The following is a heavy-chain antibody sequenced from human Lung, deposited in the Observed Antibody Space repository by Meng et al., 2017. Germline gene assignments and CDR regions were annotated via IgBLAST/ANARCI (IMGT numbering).Heavy chain of an antibody. CDR2: ISSSSA. CDR1: VVVFSSYS. J-gene: IGHJ4*02. CDR3: ARGRVVVAATPSDY. V-gene: IGHV3-21*01. Sequence: EVQLVEPGGGLVKPGGFLRLSCAASVVVFSSYSMNWVRQAPGKGLEWVSSISSSSAYADSVKGRFTISRDNAKNSLYLQMNSLRAEDTAVYYCARGRVVVAATPSDYWGQGTLVTVSS. D-gene: IGHD2-15*01.